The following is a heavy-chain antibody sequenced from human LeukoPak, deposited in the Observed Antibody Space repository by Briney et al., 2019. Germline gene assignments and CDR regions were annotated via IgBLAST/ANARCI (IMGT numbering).Heavy chain of an antibody. V-gene: IGHV1-18*04. D-gene: IGHD3-10*01. CDR3: ARSGSGSYLPYDY. CDR1: GYTFTGYY. J-gene: IGHJ4*02. CDR2: ISTYNGNT. Sequence: ASVKVSYKASGYTFTGYYMHWVRQAPGQGLEWMGWISTYNGNTNYAQKLQGRVTMTTDTSTSTAYMELRSLRSDDTAVYYCARSGSGSYLPYDYWGQGTLVTVSS.